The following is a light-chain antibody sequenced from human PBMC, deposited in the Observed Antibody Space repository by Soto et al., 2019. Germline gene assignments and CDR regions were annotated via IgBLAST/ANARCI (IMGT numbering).Light chain of an antibody. CDR2: NNN. J-gene: IGLJ1*01. Sequence: QSVLTQPPSASGTPGQRVTISCSGSSSNIGSNTVNWYQQLPGTAPTLLIYNNNQRPSGVPDRFSGSKSGTSASLATSGLQSEDEADYYCAAWDDSLNGLVFGTGTKLTVL. CDR1: SSNIGSNT. CDR3: AAWDDSLNGLV. V-gene: IGLV1-44*01.